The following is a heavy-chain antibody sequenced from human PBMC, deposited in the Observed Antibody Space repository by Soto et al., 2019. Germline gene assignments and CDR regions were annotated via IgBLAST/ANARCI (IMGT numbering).Heavy chain of an antibody. V-gene: IGHV5-10-1*01. CDR3: ARDASNRIMMTFEHI. CDR2: IDPSESYT. D-gene: IGHD3-16*01. CDR1: GYSFTSYW. Sequence: EVQLVHSGAEGKKPGESLRFSCKGSGYSFTSYWISWVRQMPGKCLEWMGRIDPSESYTNYSPSFQGHVTISADKSISNTYLQWRNLKASDTAMYYFARDASNRIMMTFEHIWGQGTMVTVSS. J-gene: IGHJ3*02.